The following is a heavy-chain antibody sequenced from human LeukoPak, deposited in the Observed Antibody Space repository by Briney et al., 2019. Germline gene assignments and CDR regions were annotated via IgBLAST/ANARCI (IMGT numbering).Heavy chain of an antibody. CDR3: AAYDFWSGYYDY. V-gene: IGHV4-59*01. J-gene: IGHJ4*02. CDR2: IYYSGST. Sequence: KPSDTLSLTCTVSGGSIISYYWSWIRQPPGKGLEWIGYIYYSGSTNYNPSLKSRVTISVDTSKNQFSLKLSSVTAADTAVYYCAAYDFWSGYYDYWGQGTLVTVSS. D-gene: IGHD3-3*01. CDR1: GGSIISYY.